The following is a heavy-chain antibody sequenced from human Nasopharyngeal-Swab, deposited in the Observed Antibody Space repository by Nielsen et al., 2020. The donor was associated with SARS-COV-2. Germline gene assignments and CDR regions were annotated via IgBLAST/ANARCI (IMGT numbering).Heavy chain of an antibody. Sequence: WVRQAPGQGLEWMGWISAYNGNTNYAQKLQGRVTMTTDTSTSTAYMELRSLRSDDTAVYYCAREGRSSTSCYIDYWGQGTLVTVSS. D-gene: IGHD2-2*02. CDR3: AREGRSSTSCYIDY. CDR2: ISAYNGNT. J-gene: IGHJ4*02. V-gene: IGHV1-18*01.